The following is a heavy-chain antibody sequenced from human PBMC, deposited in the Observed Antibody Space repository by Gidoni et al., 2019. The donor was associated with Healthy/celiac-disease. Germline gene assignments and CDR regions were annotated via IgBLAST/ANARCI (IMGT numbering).Heavy chain of an antibody. V-gene: IGHV3-7*03. J-gene: IGHJ4*02. CDR2: IKQDGSEK. D-gene: IGHD3-10*01. CDR3: ARDRYYYGSGSYSH. Sequence: ELQLVASGGGLVQPGGSLRLSCAASGFTFRSYWMSWVRQAPGKGLVWVANIKQDGSEKYYVDSVTGRFTISRDNAKNSLYLQMNSLRAEDTAVYYCARDRYYYGSGSYSHWGQGTLVTVSS. CDR1: GFTFRSYW.